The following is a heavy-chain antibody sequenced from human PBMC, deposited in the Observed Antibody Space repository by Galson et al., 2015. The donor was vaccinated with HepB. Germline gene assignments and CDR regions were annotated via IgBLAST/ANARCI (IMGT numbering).Heavy chain of an antibody. CDR2: ISYDGSNK. J-gene: IGHJ4*02. CDR3: AKVVMGYDILTDGYFDY. CDR1: GFTFSSYG. Sequence: SLRLSCAASGFTFSSYGMQWVRQAPGKGLEWVAVISYDGSNKYYADSVKGRFTISRDNSKNTLYLQMNSLRAEDTAVYYCAKVVMGYDILTDGYFDYWGQGTLVTVSS. D-gene: IGHD3-9*01. V-gene: IGHV3-30*18.